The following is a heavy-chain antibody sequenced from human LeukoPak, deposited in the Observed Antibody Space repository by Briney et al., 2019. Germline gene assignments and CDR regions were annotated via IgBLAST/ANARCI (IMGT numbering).Heavy chain of an antibody. CDR1: GFTFSYYW. Sequence: GGSLRLSCAASGFTFSYYWMNWVRQAPGKGLEWVANINQTGSEKYFVDSVKGRFTISRDNAKNSLYLQMNSLRAEDTAVYYCARVADDYFDYWGQGTLVTVSS. CDR2: INQTGSEK. CDR3: ARVADDYFDY. V-gene: IGHV3-7*02. D-gene: IGHD6-19*01. J-gene: IGHJ4*02.